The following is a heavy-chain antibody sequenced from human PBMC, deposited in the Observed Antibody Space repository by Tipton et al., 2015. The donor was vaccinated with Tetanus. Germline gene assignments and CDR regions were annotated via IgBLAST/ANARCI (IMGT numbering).Heavy chain of an antibody. CDR2: IYYTELT. CDR1: GDSFRGGDYQ. CDR3: ARGLPREPFYLDY. Sequence: TLSLTCTVSGDSFRGGDYQWNWIRQPPGKGLEWIGNIYYTELTSYTPSLNSRVSISVDTSKNQFSLWLSSVTAADTAVYFCARGLPREPFYLDYWGQGKQVTVSS. V-gene: IGHV4-30-4*01. J-gene: IGHJ4*02. D-gene: IGHD1-26*01.